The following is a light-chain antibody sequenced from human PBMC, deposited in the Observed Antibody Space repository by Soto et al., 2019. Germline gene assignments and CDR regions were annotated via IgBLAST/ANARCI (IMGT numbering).Light chain of an antibody. J-gene: IGLJ2*01. Sequence: QSVLTQPPSASGAPGQRVTISCTGSSSNIGAGYDVHWYQQLPGTAPKLLIFGNNNRPSGVPDRFSGSKSGTSASLAITGLQAEDEADYFCQSFDSSLSGSHVVFGGGTQLTVL. CDR2: GNN. CDR1: SSNIGAGYD. CDR3: QSFDSSLSGSHVV. V-gene: IGLV1-40*01.